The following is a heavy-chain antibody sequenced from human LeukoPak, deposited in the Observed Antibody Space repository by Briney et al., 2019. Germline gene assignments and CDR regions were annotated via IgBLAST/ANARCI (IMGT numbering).Heavy chain of an antibody. D-gene: IGHD3-10*02. V-gene: IGHV3-21*01. J-gene: IGHJ6*04. Sequence: GGSLRLSCAASAFNFSSYSMNWVRQAPGKGLEWVSSISSRSSYIYYADSVKGRFTISRDNAKNSLYLQMNSLRAEDTAVYYCAELGITMIGGVWGKGTTVTISS. CDR2: ISSRSSYI. CDR1: AFNFSSYS. CDR3: AELGITMIGGV.